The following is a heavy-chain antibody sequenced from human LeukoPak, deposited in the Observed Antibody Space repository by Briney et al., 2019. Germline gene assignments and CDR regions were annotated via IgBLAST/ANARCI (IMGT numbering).Heavy chain of an antibody. CDR3: ARDGDWYGRYFDL. V-gene: IGHV1-2*06. CDR1: GYTFTGYY. Sequence: ASVKVACKSSGYTFTGYYMHWVRQAPGQGLEWMGRINPNIDGTNYAQKLQGRVTMTTDTSTSTAYMELRSLRSDDTAVYYCARDGDWYGRYFDLWGRGTLVTVSS. CDR2: INPNIDGT. J-gene: IGHJ2*01. D-gene: IGHD3/OR15-3a*01.